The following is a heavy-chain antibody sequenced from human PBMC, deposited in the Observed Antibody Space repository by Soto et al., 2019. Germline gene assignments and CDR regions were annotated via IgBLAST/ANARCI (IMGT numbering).Heavy chain of an antibody. CDR3: ARPLYPFPSSNDYYYMDV. CDR1: GGSFSSGAFY. D-gene: IGHD6-6*01. J-gene: IGHJ6*03. V-gene: IGHV4-39*01. CDR2: ASFSGRA. Sequence: QLQLQESGPGLVKPSETLSLICTVSGGSFSSGAFYWGWIRQPPGKGLEWIGSASFSGRAYYNPSLSSRAAVPVHASTNQLPLRLSSVTAADTAVYYCARPLYPFPSSNDYYYMDVWGRGTTVTVSS.